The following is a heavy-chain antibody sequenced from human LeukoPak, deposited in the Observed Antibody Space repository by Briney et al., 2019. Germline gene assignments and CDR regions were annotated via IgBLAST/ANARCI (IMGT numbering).Heavy chain of an antibody. CDR3: ARGSSGWYLLDY. CDR1: GLSFSSYW. Sequence: PGGSLRLSCAASGLSFSSYWMRWVRQAPGKGLVWVSRINSDGSSTTYADSVKGRFTSSRDNAKNTLYLQMNSLRAEDTAVYYCARGSSGWYLLDYWGQGTLVTVSS. V-gene: IGHV3-74*01. J-gene: IGHJ4*02. CDR2: INSDGSST. D-gene: IGHD6-19*01.